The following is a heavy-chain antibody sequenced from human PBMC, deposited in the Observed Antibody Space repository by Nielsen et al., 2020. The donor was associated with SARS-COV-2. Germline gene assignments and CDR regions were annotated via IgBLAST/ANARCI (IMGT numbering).Heavy chain of an antibody. CDR1: GFTFSSSG. CDR3: AKDTRLYYSYGMDV. V-gene: IGHV3-30*18. Sequence: GESLKISCTASGFTFSSSGMHWVRQAPGKGLEWVAVISYDGSNKYYADSVKGRFTISRDNSKNTLYLQMNSLRAEDTAVYYCAKDTRLYYSYGMDVWGQGTTVTVSS. J-gene: IGHJ6*02. CDR2: ISYDGSNK.